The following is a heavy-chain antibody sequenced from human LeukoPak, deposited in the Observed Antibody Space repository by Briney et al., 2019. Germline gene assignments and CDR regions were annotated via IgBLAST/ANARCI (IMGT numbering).Heavy chain of an antibody. J-gene: IGHJ4*02. D-gene: IGHD5-12*01. CDR3: ARDWAYSGYDVYYFDY. CDR2: IYTSGST. V-gene: IGHV4-4*07. CDR1: GGSISTYY. Sequence: SETLSLTCTVSGGSISTYYWSWIRQPAGKGLEWIGRIYTSGSTNYNPSLKSRATMSVDTSKNQFSLKLSSMTAADTAVYYCARDWAYSGYDVYYFDYWGQGTLVTVSS.